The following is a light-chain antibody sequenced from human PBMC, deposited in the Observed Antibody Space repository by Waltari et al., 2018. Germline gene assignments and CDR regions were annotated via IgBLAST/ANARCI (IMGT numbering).Light chain of an antibody. Sequence: QSVLTQPPSASGAPGQRVTIACTGSSSNIGADSYVSWYQQFPGTAPKLLIYENNKRPSGVSDRFSGSKSGTSASLTITGLQSEDEADCYCSAWDSSLSTHVFGSGTKLTVL. CDR1: SSNIGADSY. CDR3: SAWDSSLSTHV. V-gene: IGLV1-40*01. CDR2: ENN. J-gene: IGLJ6*01.